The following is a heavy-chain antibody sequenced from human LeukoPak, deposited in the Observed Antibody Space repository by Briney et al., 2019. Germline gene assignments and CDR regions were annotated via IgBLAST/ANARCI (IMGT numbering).Heavy chain of an antibody. CDR2: VSTSGTT. V-gene: IGHV4-39*01. D-gene: IGHD1-1*01. CDR3: ARQQLGQLAPLQN. CDR1: GASINSSPYY. Sequence: SETLSLTCTVSGASINSSPYYWDWIRQPPGKGLEWIGSVSTSGTTYYNPSLKSRVTISVDTSKNQFSLKVTSMTAADTAVYYCARQQLGQLAPLQNWGQGTLVTVSS. J-gene: IGHJ4*02.